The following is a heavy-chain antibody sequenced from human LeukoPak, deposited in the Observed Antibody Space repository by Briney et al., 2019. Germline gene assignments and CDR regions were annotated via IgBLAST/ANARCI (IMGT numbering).Heavy chain of an antibody. D-gene: IGHD3-16*01. J-gene: IGHJ4*02. Sequence: SETLSLTCTVSGGSISSYYWSWIRQPPGKGLEWIGYIYYSGSTNYNPSLKSRVTISVDTSKNQFSLKLSSVTAADTAVYYCARGPYSSSFDYWGQGTLATVSS. V-gene: IGHV4-59*12. CDR2: IYYSGST. CDR1: GGSISSYY. CDR3: ARGPYSSSFDY.